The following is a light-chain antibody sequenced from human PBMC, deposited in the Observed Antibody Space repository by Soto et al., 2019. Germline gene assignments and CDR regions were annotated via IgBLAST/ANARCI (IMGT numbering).Light chain of an antibody. CDR2: PAS. J-gene: IGKJ4*01. V-gene: IGKV1-12*01. CDR3: QQADSFPLT. CDR1: QGIRSY. Sequence: DIQMTLSPSSVSASSGHRVTNTCRASQGIRSYLAWYQQTPGKAPKLLIYPASSLRSGVPSRFSGSGSGTDFTLTISSLEAEDFAIYYCQQADSFPLTFGGGTKVEMK.